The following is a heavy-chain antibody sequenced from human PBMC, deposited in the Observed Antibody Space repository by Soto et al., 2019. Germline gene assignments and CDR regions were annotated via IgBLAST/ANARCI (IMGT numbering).Heavy chain of an antibody. D-gene: IGHD2-2*01. V-gene: IGHV4-34*01. CDR1: GGSFSGYY. CDR2: INHSGST. CDR3: ARGRYYASNWFDP. Sequence: PSETLSLTCAVYGGSFSGYYWSWIRQPPGKGLEWIGEINHSGSTNYNPSLKSRVTISVDTSKNQFSLKLSSVTAADTAVYYCARGRYYASNWFDPWGQGTLVTVSS. J-gene: IGHJ5*02.